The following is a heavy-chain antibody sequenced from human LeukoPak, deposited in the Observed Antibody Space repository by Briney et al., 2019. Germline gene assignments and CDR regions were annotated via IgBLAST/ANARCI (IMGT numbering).Heavy chain of an antibody. Sequence: SETLSLTCTVSGGSISSYYWSWIRQPPGKGLEWIGYIYYSGSTNYIPSLKSRVTISVDTSKNQFSLKLSSVTAADTAVYYCARGSPYYYYGLDVWGQGTTVTVSS. J-gene: IGHJ6*02. V-gene: IGHV4-59*01. CDR1: GGSISSYY. CDR3: ARGSPYYYYGLDV. CDR2: IYYSGST. D-gene: IGHD6-13*01.